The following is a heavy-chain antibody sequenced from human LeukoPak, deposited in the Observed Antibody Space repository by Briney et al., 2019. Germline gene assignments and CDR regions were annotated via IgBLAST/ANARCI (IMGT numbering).Heavy chain of an antibody. CDR1: GGSISSSSYY. D-gene: IGHD1-7*01. Sequence: PSETLSLTCTVSGGSISSSSYYWGWIRQPPGKGLEWIGSIYYSGSTYYNPSLKSRVTISVDTSKYQFSLKLSSVTAADTAVYYCARHRKRITGTTHAFDIWGQGTMVTVSS. V-gene: IGHV4-39*01. J-gene: IGHJ3*02. CDR2: IYYSGST. CDR3: ARHRKRITGTTHAFDI.